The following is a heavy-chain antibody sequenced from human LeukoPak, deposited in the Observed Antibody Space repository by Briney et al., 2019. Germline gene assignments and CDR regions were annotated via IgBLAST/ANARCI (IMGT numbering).Heavy chain of an antibody. CDR2: INHSGST. V-gene: IGHV4-34*01. Sequence: PSETLSLTCAVYGGSFSGYYWSWIRQPPGKGLERIGEINHSGSTNYNPSLKGRVTISVDTSKNQFSLKLSSVTAADTAVYYCAREWYSYGYEYWGQGTLVTVSS. J-gene: IGHJ4*02. D-gene: IGHD5-18*01. CDR1: GGSFSGYY. CDR3: AREWYSYGYEY.